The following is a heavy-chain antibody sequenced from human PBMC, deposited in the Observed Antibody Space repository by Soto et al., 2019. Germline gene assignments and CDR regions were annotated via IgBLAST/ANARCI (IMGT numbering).Heavy chain of an antibody. J-gene: IGHJ6*02. V-gene: IGHV1-2*04. D-gene: IGHD2-15*01. Sequence: ASVKVSCKASGYTFTGYYMHWVRQAPGQGLEWMGWINPNSGGTNYAQKFQGWVTMTRDTSISTAYMELSRLRSDDTAVYYCARGGCSGGSCYSAFDYYYGMDVWGQGTTVTV. CDR3: ARGGCSGGSCYSAFDYYYGMDV. CDR2: INPNSGGT. CDR1: GYTFTGYY.